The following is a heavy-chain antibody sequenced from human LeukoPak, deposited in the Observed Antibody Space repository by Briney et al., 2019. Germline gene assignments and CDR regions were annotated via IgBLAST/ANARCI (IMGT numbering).Heavy chain of an antibody. D-gene: IGHD3-16*01. CDR1: GFTFSSYS. V-gene: IGHV3-48*04. CDR2: ISSSSSTI. CDR3: AKGPPITIGEGYFDY. Sequence: PGGSLRLSCAASGFTFSSYSMNWVRQAPGKGLEWVSYISSSSSTIYYADSVKGRFTISRDNAKNSLYLQMNSLRAEDTAVYYCAKGPPITIGEGYFDYWGQGTLVTVSS. J-gene: IGHJ4*02.